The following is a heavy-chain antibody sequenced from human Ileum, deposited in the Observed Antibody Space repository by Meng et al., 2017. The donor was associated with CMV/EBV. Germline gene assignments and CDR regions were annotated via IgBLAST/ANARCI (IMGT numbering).Heavy chain of an antibody. Sequence: QIALKEAGPTRVKPTQTLTLVCTFAGFSLGNSGVGVAWIRQPPGKAPEWLAVIYWDNDQRFNPSLKSRLTIIKDTSKNQVVLIMTNMDPVDTATYYCVHRSYSGQDDYWGQGALVTVSS. D-gene: IGHD5-12*01. J-gene: IGHJ4*02. CDR1: GFSLGNSGVG. CDR2: IYWDNDQ. V-gene: IGHV2-5*02. CDR3: VHRSYSGQDDY.